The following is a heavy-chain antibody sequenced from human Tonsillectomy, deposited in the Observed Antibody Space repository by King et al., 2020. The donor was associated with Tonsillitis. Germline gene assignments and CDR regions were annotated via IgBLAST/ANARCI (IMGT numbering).Heavy chain of an antibody. D-gene: IGHD3-3*01. CDR3: AKDRVKAIPGVWSGNYLVHYGLDV. CDR1: GFSFTSYV. V-gene: IGHV3-30*18. Sequence: VQLVESGGGVVQPGRSLRLSCAASGFSFTSYVMYWVRQAPGKGLEWVALISYDGNNKYYAKSVKGRFTISRDNSQNTLYLQMNSLRTEDAAVYYCAKDRVKAIPGVWSGNYLVHYGLDVWGQGTTVTVSS. CDR2: ISYDGNNK. J-gene: IGHJ6*02.